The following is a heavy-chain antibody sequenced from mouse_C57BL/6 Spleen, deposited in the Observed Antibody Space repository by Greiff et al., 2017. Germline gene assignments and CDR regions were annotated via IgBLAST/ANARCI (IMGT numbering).Heavy chain of an antibody. J-gene: IGHJ3*01. V-gene: IGHV1-42*01. CDR2: INPSTGGT. CDR3: ARNKDSSGSRAY. D-gene: IGHD3-2*02. CDR1: GYSFTGYY. Sequence: VQLQQSGPELVKPGASVKISCKASGYSFTGYYMNWVKQSPEKSLEWIGEINPSTGGTTYNQKFKAKATLTVDKSSRTAYMQLKSLTSEDSAGYYCARNKDSSGSRAYWGQGTLVTVSA.